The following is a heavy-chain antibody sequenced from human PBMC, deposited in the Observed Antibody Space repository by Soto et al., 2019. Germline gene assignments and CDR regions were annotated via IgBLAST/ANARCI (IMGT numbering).Heavy chain of an antibody. V-gene: IGHV3-15*01. J-gene: IGHJ4*02. Sequence: GASLRLSCAASGFTFSSHSLNWVRQAPGKGLEWVGRIKRKSDGGTTDYAAPVKGRFTISRDDSKNTLYLQMNSLKTEDTAVYYCTTGLSSGYYNFDYWGQGT. CDR1: GFTFSSHS. D-gene: IGHD3-22*01. CDR3: TTGLSSGYYNFDY. CDR2: IKRKSDGGTT.